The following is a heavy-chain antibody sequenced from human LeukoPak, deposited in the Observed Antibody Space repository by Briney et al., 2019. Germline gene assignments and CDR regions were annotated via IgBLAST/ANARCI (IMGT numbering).Heavy chain of an antibody. D-gene: IGHD1-26*01. CDR3: ARAIVGAISPDDGFDY. V-gene: IGHV3-23*01. CDR1: GFTFSTYG. Sequence: GGSLRLSCAASGFTFSTYGVYWVRQAPGKGLEWVSSNSGGSSYYADSVKGRFTISRDNSKNTLYLQMNSLRAEDTAVYYCARAIVGAISPDDGFDYWGQGTLVTVSS. CDR2: NSGGSS. J-gene: IGHJ4*02.